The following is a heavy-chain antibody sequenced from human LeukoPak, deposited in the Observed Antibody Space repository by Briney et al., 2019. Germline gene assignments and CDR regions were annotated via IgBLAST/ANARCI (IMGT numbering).Heavy chain of an antibody. J-gene: IGHJ4*02. CDR3: ARDRFNVIRGVGAVDFDF. Sequence: ASVKVSCKASGGTFSSYAISWVRQAPGQGLEWMGGIIPIFGTANYAQKFQGRVTITTGESTSTAYMELSSLRSEDTAVYYCARDRFNVIRGVGAVDFDFWGQGTLVTVSS. V-gene: IGHV1-69*05. CDR1: GGTFSSYA. D-gene: IGHD3-10*01. CDR2: IIPIFGTA.